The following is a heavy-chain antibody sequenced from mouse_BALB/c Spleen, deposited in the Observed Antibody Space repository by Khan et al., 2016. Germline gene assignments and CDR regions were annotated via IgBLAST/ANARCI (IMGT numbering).Heavy chain of an antibody. J-gene: IGHJ4*01. D-gene: IGHD2-2*01. CDR3: ARFHYYGNDVDY. CDR2: IDPYYGRT. CDR1: GYSFTGYN. V-gene: IGHV1S135*01. Sequence: VQLKESGPELEKPGASVKISCKASGYSFTGYNMNWVKQSNGKSLEWIGNIDPYYGRTNYNQKFKGKATLTVDKSSSTAYMQLKSLTSEDSAVSYCARFHYYGNDVDYWGQGTSVTVSS.